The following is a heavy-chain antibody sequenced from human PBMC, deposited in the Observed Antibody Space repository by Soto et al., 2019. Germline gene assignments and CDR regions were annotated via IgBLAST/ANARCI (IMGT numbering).Heavy chain of an antibody. CDR1: GFTFSSYA. J-gene: IGHJ3*02. CDR3: AKSLRFLEWSQTVDAFDI. V-gene: IGHV3-23*01. Sequence: GGSLRLSCAASGFTFSSYAMSWVRQAPGKGLEWVSAISGSGGSTYYADSVKGRFTISRDNSMNTLYLQMNSLRAEDMAVYYCAKSLRFLEWSQTVDAFDIWGQGTMVTVSS. CDR2: ISGSGGST. D-gene: IGHD3-3*01.